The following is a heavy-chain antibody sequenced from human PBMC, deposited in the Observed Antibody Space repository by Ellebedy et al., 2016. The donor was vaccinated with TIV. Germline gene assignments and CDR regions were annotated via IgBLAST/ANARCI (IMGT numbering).Heavy chain of an antibody. CDR3: ARDFDTAPMKTIFDY. J-gene: IGHJ4*01. Sequence: GESLKIPCAVSGFPFTHHNMHSIRQPPRAGLECVSSVPSVSPYMFYADSVTGRFTVSRDNAKNSLYLQMNNLRAEDTAVYYCARDFDTAPMKTIFDYWGHGTLVTVSS. CDR2: VPSVSPYM. D-gene: IGHD5-18*01. CDR1: GFPFTHHN. V-gene: IGHV3-21*01.